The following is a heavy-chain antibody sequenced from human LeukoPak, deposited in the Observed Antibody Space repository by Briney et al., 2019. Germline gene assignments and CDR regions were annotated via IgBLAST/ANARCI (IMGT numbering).Heavy chain of an antibody. CDR2: IYYSGST. D-gene: IGHD2-15*01. CDR1: GGSISSGGYY. J-gene: IGHJ5*02. Sequence: PSETLSLTCTVSGGSISSGGYYWSWMRQHRGKGLEWIGYIYYSGSTYYNPSLKSRVTISVDTSKNQFSLKLSSVTAADTAVYYCARDLRVAIDPWSQGTLVTVSS. V-gene: IGHV4-31*03. CDR3: ARDLRVAIDP.